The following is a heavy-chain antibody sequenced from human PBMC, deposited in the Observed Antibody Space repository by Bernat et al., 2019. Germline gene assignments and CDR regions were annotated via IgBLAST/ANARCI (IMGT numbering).Heavy chain of an antibody. Sequence: QVQLVESGGGVVQPGRSLRLSCAASGFTFSSYGMHWVRQAPGKGLEWVAVIWYDGSNKYYADSVKGRFTISRDNSKNTLYLQMNSLRAEDTAVYYCARDCGGGSCYIDYWGLGTLVTVSS. CDR3: ARDCGGGSCYIDY. CDR2: IWYDGSNK. CDR1: GFTFSSYG. J-gene: IGHJ4*02. V-gene: IGHV3-33*01. D-gene: IGHD2-15*01.